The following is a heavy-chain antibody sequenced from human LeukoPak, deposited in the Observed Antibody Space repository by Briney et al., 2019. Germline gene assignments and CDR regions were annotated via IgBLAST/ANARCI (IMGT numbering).Heavy chain of an antibody. Sequence: GRTLRLSCAASGFAFSTYWRAWVRQAPGKGLEWVANINQDGSGEYYVASVRGRFTISRDNAKNSLYLQMNSLRAEDTAVYYCVRKLYYSATSPAGWFDPWGQGTPVTVSS. V-gene: IGHV3-7*01. CDR3: VRKLYYSATSPAGWFDP. D-gene: IGHD3-10*01. CDR2: INQDGSGE. J-gene: IGHJ5*02. CDR1: GFAFSTYW.